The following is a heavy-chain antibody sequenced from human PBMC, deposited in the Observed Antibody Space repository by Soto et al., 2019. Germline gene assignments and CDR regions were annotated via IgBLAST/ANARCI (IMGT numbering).Heavy chain of an antibody. J-gene: IGHJ5*02. Sequence: ASVKVSCKASGYTFTSYGISWVRQAPGQGLEWMGWISAYNGNTNYAQKLQGRVTMTTDTSTSTAYMELRSLRSDDTAVYYCARVEAPYYDFWSGYYNWFDPWGQGTLLTVSS. V-gene: IGHV1-18*04. CDR3: ARVEAPYYDFWSGYYNWFDP. CDR2: ISAYNGNT. D-gene: IGHD3-3*01. CDR1: GYTFTSYG.